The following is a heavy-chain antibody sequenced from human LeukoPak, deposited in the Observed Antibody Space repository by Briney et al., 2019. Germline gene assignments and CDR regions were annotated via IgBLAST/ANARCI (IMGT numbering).Heavy chain of an antibody. CDR1: GFTFSSYG. V-gene: IGHV3-23*01. CDR3: AKVYGVKGYYFDY. Sequence: GGTLRLSSAASGFTFSSYGMSWVRQGPGKGLECVSAISGSGGSTYYADSVKGRFTISRDNSKNTLYLQMNSLRAEDTAVYCCAKVYGVKGYYFDYWGQGTLVTVSS. CDR2: ISGSGGST. D-gene: IGHD4-23*01. J-gene: IGHJ4*02.